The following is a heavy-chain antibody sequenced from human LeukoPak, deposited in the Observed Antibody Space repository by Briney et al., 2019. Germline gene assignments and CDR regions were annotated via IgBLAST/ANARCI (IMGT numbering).Heavy chain of an antibody. V-gene: IGHV5-51*01. D-gene: IGHD2-21*02. CDR2: IYSGDSDT. CDR1: GYDFTTFW. CDR3: ARGPTSDVFDF. Sequence: GASLKISCKVSGYDFTTFWIGWVRQMPGKGLEWVGVIYSGDSDTRYSPSFQGQVTISADKSISTAFLQWSSLKASDTAIFYCARGPTSDVFDFWGQGTMVTVSS. J-gene: IGHJ3*01.